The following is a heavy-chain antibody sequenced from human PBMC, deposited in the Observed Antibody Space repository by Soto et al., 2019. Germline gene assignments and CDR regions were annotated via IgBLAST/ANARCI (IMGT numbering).Heavy chain of an antibody. D-gene: IGHD2-15*01. V-gene: IGHV1-69*01. CDR3: ARESGVAVVTADGYFDL. Sequence: QVQLVQSGAEVKKPCTAVKVSCKAPGATFSSYDISWVRQATGQGLEWMGGIIPIFCTANYAQKLKGRDTITGNESTSTAYMELRSVRSQDTAVYYCARESGVAVVTADGYFDLWGRGTLVTVSS. CDR1: GATFSSYD. J-gene: IGHJ2*01. CDR2: IIPIFCTA.